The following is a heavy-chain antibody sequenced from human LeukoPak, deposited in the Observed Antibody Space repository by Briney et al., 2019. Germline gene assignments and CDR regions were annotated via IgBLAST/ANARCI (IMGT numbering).Heavy chain of an antibody. CDR1: GGSINTYF. D-gene: IGHD3-3*01. J-gene: IGHJ6*02. Sequence: SETLSLTCTVSGGSINTYFWRWIRPPPGRGLEGIGYFYYSGSTDYNPCLRSRVTITVDTSKTQFSLKLSSVTAADTAVYYCARHYTILKYAMDVWGQGTTVTVS. CDR3: ARHYTILKYAMDV. CDR2: FYYSGST. V-gene: IGHV4-59*08.